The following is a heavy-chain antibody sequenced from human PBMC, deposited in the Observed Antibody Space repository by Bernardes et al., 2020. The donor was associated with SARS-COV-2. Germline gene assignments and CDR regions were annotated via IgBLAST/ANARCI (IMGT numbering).Heavy chain of an antibody. CDR1: GFTFNNYA. CDR3: VKVGYDSSNYYVLDD. J-gene: IGHJ4*03. V-gene: IGHV3-30*18. CDR2: IAYDGSLK. D-gene: IGHD3-22*01. Sequence: GGSLRLSCGASGFTFNNYAMHWVRQAPGKGLEWVTIIAYDGSLKYYADSVRGRFTVSRDNSKNTLYLQMNSLKPEDTAVYYCVKVGYDSSNYYVLDDWGRGTLVTVSS.